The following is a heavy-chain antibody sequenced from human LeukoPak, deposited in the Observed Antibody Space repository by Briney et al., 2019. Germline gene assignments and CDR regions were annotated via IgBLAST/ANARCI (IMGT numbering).Heavy chain of an antibody. CDR3: AKKGESLDYYYMDV. CDR1: GFIFSSYW. V-gene: IGHV3-23*01. D-gene: IGHD3-10*01. CDR2: ISGSGGRT. Sequence: PGGSLRLSCAASGFIFSSYWMHWVRQAPGKGLEWVSGISGSGGRTYYADSVKGRFTISRDNSKNTVHVQMNSLRAEDTAVYYCAKKGESLDYYYMDVWGQGTTVTVSS. J-gene: IGHJ6*02.